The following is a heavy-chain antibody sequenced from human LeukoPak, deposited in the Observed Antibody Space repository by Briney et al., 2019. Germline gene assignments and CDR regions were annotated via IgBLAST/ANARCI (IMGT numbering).Heavy chain of an antibody. CDR2: ISGSGGST. Sequence: GGSLRLSCAASGFTFNSYAMSWVRQAPGKGLEWLSTISGSGGSTYYADSVKGRFTISRDNSKNTLYLQMNSLRAEDTAVYYCAKDREEYSYGSFDYWGQGTLVTVSS. CDR1: GFTFNSYA. CDR3: AKDREEYSYGSFDY. J-gene: IGHJ4*02. V-gene: IGHV3-23*01. D-gene: IGHD5-18*01.